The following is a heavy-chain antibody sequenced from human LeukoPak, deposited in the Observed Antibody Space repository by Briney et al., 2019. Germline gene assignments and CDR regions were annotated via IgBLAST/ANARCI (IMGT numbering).Heavy chain of an antibody. Sequence: GGSLRLSCAASGFTFSSYEMNWVRQAPGKGLEWVSSISSSSSYIYYADSVKGRFTISRDNAKNSLYLQMNSLRAEDTAVYYCASEYYYDSSGYYYDEIYWGQGTLVTVSS. V-gene: IGHV3-21*01. J-gene: IGHJ4*02. CDR3: ASEYYYDSSGYYYDEIY. CDR2: ISSSSSYI. CDR1: GFTFSSYE. D-gene: IGHD3-22*01.